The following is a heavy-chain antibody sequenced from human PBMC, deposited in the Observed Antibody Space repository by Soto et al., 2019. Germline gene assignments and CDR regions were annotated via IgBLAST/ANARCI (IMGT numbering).Heavy chain of an antibody. CDR2: IKQDGSEK. CDR3: ARDPDGIIDFDY. J-gene: IGHJ4*02. CDR1: GFTFSSYW. V-gene: IGHV3-7*01. Sequence: PGGSLRLSCAASGFTFSSYWMSWVRQAPGKGLEWVANIKQDGSEKYYVDSVKGRFTISRDNAKNSLYLQMNSLRTEDTAVYFCARDPDGIIDFDYWGQGTQVTVSS. D-gene: IGHD3-10*01.